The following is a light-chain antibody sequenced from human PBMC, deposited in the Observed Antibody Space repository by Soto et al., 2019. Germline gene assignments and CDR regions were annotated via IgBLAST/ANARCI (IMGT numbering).Light chain of an antibody. Sequence: QLVLTQSSSASASLGSSVNLTCILSSGHSTYIIAWHQQQPGKAPRFLMTLDRSGSYNRGSGVPDRFSGSSSGADRYLTISNLQFEDEGDYYCETWYSNTHKVFGGGTKVTVL. CDR1: SGHSTYI. CDR3: ETWYSNTHKV. V-gene: IGLV4-60*02. J-gene: IGLJ3*02. CDR2: LDRSGSY.